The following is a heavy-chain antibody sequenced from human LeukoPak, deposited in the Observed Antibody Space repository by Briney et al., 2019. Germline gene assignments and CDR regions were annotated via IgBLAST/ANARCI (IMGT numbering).Heavy chain of an antibody. V-gene: IGHV3-30*18. J-gene: IGHJ4*02. Sequence: GRSLRLSCAASGFTFSSYGMHWVRQAPGKGLEWVAVISYDGSNKYYADSVKGRFTISRDNSKNTLYLQMNSLRAEDTAVCYCAKDRSGYYRDPHYWGQGTLVTVSS. CDR3: AKDRSGYYRDPHY. CDR1: GFTFSSYG. CDR2: ISYDGSNK. D-gene: IGHD3-22*01.